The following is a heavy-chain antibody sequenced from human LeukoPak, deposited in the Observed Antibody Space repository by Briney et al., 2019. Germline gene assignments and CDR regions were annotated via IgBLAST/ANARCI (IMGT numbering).Heavy chain of an antibody. V-gene: IGHV3-23*01. D-gene: IGHD3-3*01. Sequence: GGSLRLSCAASGFTFSSYAMSWVRQAPGKGLEWVPAISGSGGSTYYADSVKGRFTISRDNSKNTLYLQMNSLRAEDTAVYYCAKDLSLYDFWSGYPYYFDYWGQGTLVTVSS. J-gene: IGHJ4*02. CDR3: AKDLSLYDFWSGYPYYFDY. CDR1: GFTFSSYA. CDR2: ISGSGGST.